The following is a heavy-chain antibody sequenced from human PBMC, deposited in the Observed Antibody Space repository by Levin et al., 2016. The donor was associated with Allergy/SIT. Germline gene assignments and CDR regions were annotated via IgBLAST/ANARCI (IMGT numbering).Heavy chain of an antibody. V-gene: IGHV4-34*01. D-gene: IGHD6-19*01. Sequence: WIRQPPGKGLEWIGEINHSGSTNYNPSLKSRVTISVDTSKNQFSLKLSSVTAADTAVYYCARVIGKQWLERQNRGPKPEVVGGMDVWGQGTTVTVSS. J-gene: IGHJ6*02. CDR2: INHSGST. CDR3: ARVIGKQWLERQNRGPKPEVVGGMDV.